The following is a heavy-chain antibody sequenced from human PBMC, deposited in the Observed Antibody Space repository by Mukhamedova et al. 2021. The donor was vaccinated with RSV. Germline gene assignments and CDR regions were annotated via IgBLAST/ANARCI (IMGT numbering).Heavy chain of an antibody. V-gene: IGHV4-59*01. CDR2: IYYSGST. Sequence: WGWIRQPPGKGLEWIGYIYYSGSTNYNTSLKSRVTISVDTSKNQFSLKLSSVTAADTAVYYCARVVDTAMVNYYYYMDVWGKGTTV. J-gene: IGHJ6*03. D-gene: IGHD5-18*01. CDR3: ARVVDTAMVNYYYYMDV.